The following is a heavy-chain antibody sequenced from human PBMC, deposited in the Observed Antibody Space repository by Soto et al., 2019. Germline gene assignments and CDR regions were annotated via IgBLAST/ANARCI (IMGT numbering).Heavy chain of an antibody. J-gene: IGHJ6*02. V-gene: IGHV1-58*01. D-gene: IGHD6-13*01. CDR1: GFTFTSSA. Sequence: SVKVSCKASGFTFTSSAVQWVRQARGQRLEWIGWIVVGSGNTNYAQKFQERVTITRDMSTSTAYMELSSLRSEDTAVYYCAAGGIADRYYYYGMDVWGQGTTVTVSS. CDR3: AAGGIADRYYYYGMDV. CDR2: IVVGSGNT.